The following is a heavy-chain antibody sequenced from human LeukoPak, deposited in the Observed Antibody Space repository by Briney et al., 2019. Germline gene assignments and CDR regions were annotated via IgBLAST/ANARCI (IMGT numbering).Heavy chain of an antibody. CDR1: GFTFSSYG. D-gene: IGHD3-3*01. Sequence: GGSLRLSCAASGFTFSSYGINWVRQAPGKGLEWVSSISSSSGYIYYADSVKGRFTISRDNAKNSLYLQVNSLRAEDTAVYYCARQYYDIWSGYYTADYYFDYWGQGTLVTVSS. J-gene: IGHJ4*02. CDR3: ARQYYDIWSGYYTADYYFDY. CDR2: ISSSSGYI. V-gene: IGHV3-21*01.